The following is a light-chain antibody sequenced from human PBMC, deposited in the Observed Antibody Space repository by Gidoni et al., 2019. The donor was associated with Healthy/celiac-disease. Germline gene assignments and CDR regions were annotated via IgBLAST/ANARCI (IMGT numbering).Light chain of an antibody. CDR2: GAS. J-gene: IGKJ2*01. CDR1: QSVSSSY. Sequence: ELVLTQSPGTLSLSPGERATLSCRASQSVSSSYLAWYQQKPGQAPRPLIYGASSRATGIPDRFSGSGSGTDFTLTISRLEPEDFAVYYCQQYGSSPATFGQGTKLEIK. V-gene: IGKV3-20*01. CDR3: QQYGSSPAT.